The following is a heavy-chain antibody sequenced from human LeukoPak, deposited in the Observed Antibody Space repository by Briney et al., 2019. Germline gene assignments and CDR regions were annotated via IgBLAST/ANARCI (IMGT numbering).Heavy chain of an antibody. CDR2: ISTSDSTM. Sequence: GGSLRLSCAASGFIFSSYEMNWVRQAPGKGLEWVSYISTSDSTMYCADSVKGRFTISRDNAKNSLYLQMDSLRVEDTGIYYCARDLGTHGGYVDPWGQGTLVTVSS. D-gene: IGHD5-12*01. J-gene: IGHJ5*02. CDR1: GFIFSSYE. V-gene: IGHV3-48*03. CDR3: ARDLGTHGGYVDP.